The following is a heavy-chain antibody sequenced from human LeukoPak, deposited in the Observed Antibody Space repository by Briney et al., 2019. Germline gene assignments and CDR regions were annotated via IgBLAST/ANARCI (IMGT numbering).Heavy chain of an antibody. Sequence: QAGGSLRLSCAASGFTLSSYAMSWVRQAPGKGLEWVSAISGSGGSTYYADSVKGRFTVSRDNSKNTLYLQMNSLRAEVTAVYYCAKSVLLWFGSKPFDPWGQGTLVTVSS. CDR2: ISGSGGST. J-gene: IGHJ5*02. CDR1: GFTLSSYA. CDR3: AKSVLLWFGSKPFDP. V-gene: IGHV3-23*01. D-gene: IGHD3-10*01.